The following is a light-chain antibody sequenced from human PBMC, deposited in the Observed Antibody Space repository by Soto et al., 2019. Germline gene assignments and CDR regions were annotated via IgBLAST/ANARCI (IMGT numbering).Light chain of an antibody. Sequence: DIVMTQSPLSLPVTPGEPASISCRSSQSLLHSNGYNYLDWYLQKPGQSPQLLISLGSHRASGVPDRFSGSGSGTDFTLKISRVEAEDVGVYYCMQALQTSHFGQGTRLEIK. J-gene: IGKJ5*01. CDR3: MQALQTSH. CDR2: LGS. V-gene: IGKV2-28*01. CDR1: QSLLHSNGYNY.